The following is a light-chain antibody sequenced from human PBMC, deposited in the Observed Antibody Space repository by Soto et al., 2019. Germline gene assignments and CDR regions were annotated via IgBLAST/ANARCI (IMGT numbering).Light chain of an antibody. CDR1: TSNIGSNY. CDR2: RNN. Sequence: QSVLTQPPSASGTPGQGVTISCSGSTSNIGSNYVYWYQQLPGTAPKLLIYRNNQRPSGVPDRFSGSKSGTSASLAISGLRSDDEADYYCSSYTGGNPSYVFGTGTKVTVL. J-gene: IGLJ1*01. V-gene: IGLV1-47*01. CDR3: SSYTGGNPSYV.